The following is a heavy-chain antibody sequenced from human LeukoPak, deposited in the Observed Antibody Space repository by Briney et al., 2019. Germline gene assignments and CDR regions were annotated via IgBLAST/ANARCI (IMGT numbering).Heavy chain of an antibody. V-gene: IGHV1-8*01. CDR1: GYTFTSYD. Sequence: EASVKVSCTASGYTFTSYDINWVRQATGQGLEWMGWMNPNSGNTGYAQKFQGRVTMTRNTSISTAYMELSSLRSEDTAVYYCAREYSSGWPSHYYYGIDVWGQGTTVTVSS. CDR3: AREYSSGWPSHYYYGIDV. D-gene: IGHD6-19*01. J-gene: IGHJ6*02. CDR2: MNPNSGNT.